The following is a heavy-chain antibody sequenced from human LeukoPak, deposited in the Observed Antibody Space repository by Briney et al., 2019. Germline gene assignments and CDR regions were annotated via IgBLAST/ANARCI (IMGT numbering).Heavy chain of an antibody. CDR2: IYYSGST. D-gene: IGHD3-22*01. CDR3: ARVNYYDSSGYPDY. V-gene: IGHV4-59*01. Sequence: SETLSLTCTVSGGSISSYYWSWIRQPPGKGLEWIGYIYYSGSTNYNPSLKSRVTISVDTSKNQFSLKLSSVTAADAAVYYCARVNYYDSSGYPDYWGQGTLVTVSS. J-gene: IGHJ4*02. CDR1: GGSISSYY.